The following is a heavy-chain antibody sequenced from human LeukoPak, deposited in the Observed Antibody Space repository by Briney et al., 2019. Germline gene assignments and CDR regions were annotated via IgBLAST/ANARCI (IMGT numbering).Heavy chain of an antibody. J-gene: IGHJ3*02. Sequence: ASVKVSCKASGYTFTSYGISWVRQAPGQGLEWMGWISTYSGNTNYVQKLQGRVTMTTDTSTSTAYMELRSLRSDDTAVYYCARDRGRGGLISAFDIWGQGTMVTVSS. V-gene: IGHV1-18*01. CDR1: GYTFTSYG. CDR3: ARDRGRGGLISAFDI. CDR2: ISTYSGNT. D-gene: IGHD3-16*01.